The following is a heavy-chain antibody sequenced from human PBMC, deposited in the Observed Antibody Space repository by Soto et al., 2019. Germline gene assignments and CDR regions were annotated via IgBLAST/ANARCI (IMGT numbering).Heavy chain of an antibody. D-gene: IGHD5-12*01. Sequence: SETLSLTCTVSDCSIRPSSYFWGWILQPPGKGLEWIGSIYFSGSTYSNPSLKSRVTMSVDTSKNQFSLKLSSVTAADTAVYYCARRGYSGFDL. CDR1: DCSIRPSSYF. V-gene: IGHV4-39*01. J-gene: IGHJ2*01. CDR2: IYFSGST. CDR3: ARRGYSGFDL.